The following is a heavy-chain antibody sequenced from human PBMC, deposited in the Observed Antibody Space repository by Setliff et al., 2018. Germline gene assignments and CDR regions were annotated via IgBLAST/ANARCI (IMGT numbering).Heavy chain of an antibody. V-gene: IGHV1-18*01. CDR1: GYTFATYG. CDR2: ISQYNSNT. CDR3: ARDLSTTVMTRSWYYFDY. J-gene: IGHJ4*02. D-gene: IGHD4-17*01. Sequence: ASVKVSCKASGYTFATYGISWVRQAPGQGLEWKGWISQYNSNTNYAQNFQGRVTMTTDTSTSTAYMELRSLRSDDTAMYYCARDLSTTVMTRSWYYFDYWGQGTLVTVSS.